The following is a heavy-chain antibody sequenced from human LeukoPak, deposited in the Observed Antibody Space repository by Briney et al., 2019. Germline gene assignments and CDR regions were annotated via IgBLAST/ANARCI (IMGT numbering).Heavy chain of an antibody. Sequence: SETLSLTCAVYGGSFSGYYWSWIRQPPGKGLEWIGEINHSGSTNYNPSLKSRVTISVDTSKYQFSLKLSSVTAADTAVYYCARGVPDYGDYDYWGQGTLVTVSS. D-gene: IGHD4-17*01. J-gene: IGHJ4*02. CDR3: ARGVPDYGDYDY. CDR1: GGSFSGYY. V-gene: IGHV4-34*01. CDR2: INHSGST.